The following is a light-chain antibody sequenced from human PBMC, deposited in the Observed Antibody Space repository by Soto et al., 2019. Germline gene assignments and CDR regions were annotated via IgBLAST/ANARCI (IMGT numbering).Light chain of an antibody. CDR3: SAWDDSLNAVV. Sequence: QSVLTQPPSASGTPGQRVTISCSGSSSNIGGNTVNWYQQLPGTAPRVLIYSNNQRPSGVPDRCSGSKSGTSASLAISWLQSEDEADYYCSAWDDSLNAVVFGGGTKLTVL. V-gene: IGLV1-44*01. CDR2: SNN. CDR1: SSNIGGNT. J-gene: IGLJ2*01.